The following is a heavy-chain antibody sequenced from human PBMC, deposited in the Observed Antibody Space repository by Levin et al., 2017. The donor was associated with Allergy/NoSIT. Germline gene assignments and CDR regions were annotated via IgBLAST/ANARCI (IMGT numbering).Heavy chain of an antibody. CDR1: GFTFSSYS. V-gene: IGHV3-21*01. CDR2: ISSSSSYI. J-gene: IGHJ6*03. CDR3: ARVAYYYYYMDV. Sequence: GESLKISCAASGFTFSSYSMNWVRQAPGKGLEWVSSISSSSSYIYYADSVKGRFTISRDNAKNSLYLQMNSLRAEDTAVYYCARVAYYYYYMDVWGKGTTVTVSS.